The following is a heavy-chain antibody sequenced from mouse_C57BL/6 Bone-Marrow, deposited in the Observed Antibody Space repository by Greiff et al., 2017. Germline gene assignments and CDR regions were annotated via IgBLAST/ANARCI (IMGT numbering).Heavy chain of an antibody. V-gene: IGHV1-59*01. Sequence: VQLQQPGAELVRPGTSVKLSCKASGYTFTSYWMHWVKQRPGQGLEWIGVIDPSDSYTNYNQKFKGKATLTVAPSSRTAYMQLSSLTSEDSAVYYCATYDYYAMDYWGQGTSVTVSS. CDR2: IDPSDSYT. CDR1: GYTFTSYW. J-gene: IGHJ4*01. CDR3: ATYDYYAMDY. D-gene: IGHD6-5*01.